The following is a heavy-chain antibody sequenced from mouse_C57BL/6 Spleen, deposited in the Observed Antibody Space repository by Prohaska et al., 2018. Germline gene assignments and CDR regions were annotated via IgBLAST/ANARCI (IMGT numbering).Heavy chain of an antibody. CDR3: ARDYYGSSWFAY. CDR2: INPNNGGT. V-gene: IGHV1-18*01. Sequence: HGKSLEWIGDINPNNGGTIYNQKFKGKATLTVDKSSSTAYMELRSLTSEDTAVYYCARDYYGSSWFAYWGQGTLVTVSA. D-gene: IGHD1-1*01. J-gene: IGHJ3*01.